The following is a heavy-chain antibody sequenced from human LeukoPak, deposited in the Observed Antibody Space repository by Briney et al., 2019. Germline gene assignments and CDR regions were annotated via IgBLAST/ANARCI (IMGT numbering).Heavy chain of an antibody. V-gene: IGHV3-43*01. CDR3: AKDSGSYSAYYYGMDV. J-gene: IGHJ6*02. CDR2: ISWDGGST. Sequence: PGGSLRLSCAASGFTFDDYTMHWVRQAPGKGLEWVSLISWDGGSTYYADSVKGRFTISRDNSKNSLYLQMNSLRTEDTALYYCAKDSGSYSAYYYGMDVWGQGTTVTVSS. CDR1: GFTFDDYT. D-gene: IGHD1-26*01.